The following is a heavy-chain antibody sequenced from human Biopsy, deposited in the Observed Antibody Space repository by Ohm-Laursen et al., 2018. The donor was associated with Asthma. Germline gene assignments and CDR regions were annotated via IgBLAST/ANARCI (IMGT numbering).Heavy chain of an antibody. D-gene: IGHD6-19*01. J-gene: IGHJ6*02. CDR2: IYYSGST. Sequence: TLSLTCTVSGGSISSGGYYWSWIRQHPGKGLEWIGNIYYSGSTYYNPSLKSRVTISVDTSKNQFSLKLSSVTAADTAVYYCARDGSSVAGTPYGMDVWGQGTTVTVSS. V-gene: IGHV4-31*03. CDR1: GGSISSGGYY. CDR3: ARDGSSVAGTPYGMDV.